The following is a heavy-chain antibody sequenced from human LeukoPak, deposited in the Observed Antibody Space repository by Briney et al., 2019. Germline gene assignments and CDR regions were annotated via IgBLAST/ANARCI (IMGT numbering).Heavy chain of an antibody. CDR3: ASVFDS. Sequence: PGGSLRLSCAGSGWMHWVRQAPGKGLVWVSGINGLGTATYYADSVKGRFTISRDNAKNTVFLQMNSLSAEDTAVYYCASVFDSWGQGFLVTVSS. CDR1: GW. V-gene: IGHV3-74*01. CDR2: INGLGTAT. J-gene: IGHJ4*02.